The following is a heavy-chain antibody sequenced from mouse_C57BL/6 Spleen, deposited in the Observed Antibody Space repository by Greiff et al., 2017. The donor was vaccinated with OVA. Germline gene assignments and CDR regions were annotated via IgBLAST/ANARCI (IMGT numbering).Heavy chain of an antibody. CDR2: INYDGSST. CDR3: ARDGYYSNYEWDAMDY. J-gene: IGHJ4*01. V-gene: IGHV5-16*01. D-gene: IGHD2-5*01. CDR1: GFTFSDYY. Sequence: EVMLVESEGGLVQPGSSMKLSCTASGFTFSDYYMAWVRQVPEKGLEWVANINYDGSSTYYLDSLKSRFIISRDNAKNILHLQMSSLKSEDTATYYCARDGYYSNYEWDAMDYWGQGTSVTVSS.